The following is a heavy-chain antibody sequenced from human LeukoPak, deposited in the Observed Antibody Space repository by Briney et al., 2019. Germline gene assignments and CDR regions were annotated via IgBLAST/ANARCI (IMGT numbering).Heavy chain of an antibody. Sequence: SETLSLTCTVSGGSISSYYWSWIRQPPGKGLEWIGYIYYSGSTNYNPSLKSRVTISVDTSKNQFSLKLSSVTAADTAVYYCAREIIGPGSYYNYYYYYYMDVWGKGTTVTVSS. CDR1: GGSISSYY. CDR2: IYYSGST. V-gene: IGHV4-59*01. CDR3: AREIIGPGSYYNYYYYYYMDV. J-gene: IGHJ6*03. D-gene: IGHD3-10*01.